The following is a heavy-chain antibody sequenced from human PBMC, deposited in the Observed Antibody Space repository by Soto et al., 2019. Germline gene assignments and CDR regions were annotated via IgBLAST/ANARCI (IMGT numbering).Heavy chain of an antibody. J-gene: IGHJ6*02. D-gene: IGHD6-25*01. V-gene: IGHV3-11*01. CDR1: GFTFSDYY. Sequence: PGGSLRLSGAASGFTFSDYYMSWIRQAPGKGLERVSYISSSGSTVYYADSVKGRFTISRDNAKNSLYLQMKSLRAEDTAVYYCARGAATYLPLRYYYGMDVWGQGTTVTVSS. CDR2: ISSSGSTV. CDR3: ARGAATYLPLRYYYGMDV.